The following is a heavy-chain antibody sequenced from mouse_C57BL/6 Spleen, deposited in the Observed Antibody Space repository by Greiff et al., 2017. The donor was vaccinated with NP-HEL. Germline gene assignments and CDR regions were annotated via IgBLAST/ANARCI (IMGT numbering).Heavy chain of an antibody. V-gene: IGHV1-20*01. CDR3: ARRSDGYSYYYAMDY. J-gene: IGHJ4*01. D-gene: IGHD2-3*01. CDR2: INPYNGDT. CDR1: GYSFTGYF. Sequence: VQLKQSGPELVKPGDSVKISCKASGYSFTGYFMNWVMQSHGKSLEWIGRINPYNGDTFYNQKFKGKATLTVDKSSSTAHMELRSLTSEDSAVYYCARRSDGYSYYYAMDYWGQGTSVTVSS.